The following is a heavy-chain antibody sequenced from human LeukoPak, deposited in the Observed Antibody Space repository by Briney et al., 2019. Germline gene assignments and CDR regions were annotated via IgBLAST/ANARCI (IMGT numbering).Heavy chain of an antibody. CDR2: ISSSGDYI. D-gene: IGHD5-12*01. V-gene: IGHV3-21*01. CDR3: ARDEAEWLRYFAY. J-gene: IGHJ4*02. Sequence: GGSLRLSCATSGFAFSYFAMHWVRQAPGKGLQWVSSISSSGDYIYYADSLKGRFSVSRDNARNSLYLQMNSLRAEDTAVYYCARDEAEWLRYFAYWGQGTLVTVSS. CDR1: GFAFSYFA.